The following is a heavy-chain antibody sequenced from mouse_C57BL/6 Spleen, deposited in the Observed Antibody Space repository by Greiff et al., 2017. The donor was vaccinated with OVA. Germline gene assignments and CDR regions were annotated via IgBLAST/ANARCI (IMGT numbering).Heavy chain of an antibody. J-gene: IGHJ1*03. CDR1: GFTFSSYA. CDR2: ISAGGSYT. V-gene: IGHV5-4*01. CDR3: ARRGTGTGYFDG. D-gene: IGHD4-1*01. Sequence: EVQLVESGGGLVKPGGSLKLSCAASGFTFSSYAMSWVRQTPEKRLEWVATISAGGSYTYYPDNVKGRFTISRDNAKNNLYLQMSHLKSEDTAMYYCARRGTGTGYFDGWGTGTTVTVSS.